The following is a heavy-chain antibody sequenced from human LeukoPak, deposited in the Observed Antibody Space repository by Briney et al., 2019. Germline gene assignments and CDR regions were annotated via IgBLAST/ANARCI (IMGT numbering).Heavy chain of an antibody. Sequence: ASVKVSCKASGYTFSTSTISWVRQAAGQGLEWMGWINPKNGKTSYAQKFQDRVTMTENTSTSTAYMELSSLRSEDTAVYYCAREDKAAAATGGFDYWGQGTLVTVSS. CDR2: INPKNGKT. CDR1: GYTFSTST. V-gene: IGHV1-8*01. CDR3: AREDKAAAATGGFDY. J-gene: IGHJ4*02. D-gene: IGHD6-13*01.